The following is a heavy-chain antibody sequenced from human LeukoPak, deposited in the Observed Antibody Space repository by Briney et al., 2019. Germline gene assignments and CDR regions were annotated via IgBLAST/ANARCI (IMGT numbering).Heavy chain of an antibody. D-gene: IGHD4-17*01. CDR3: ARDLNAVTTSYYYYYGMDV. Sequence: GGSLRLSCAASGFTFSNYWMHWARQAPGKGLVWVSRINSDGSSTGYADSVKGRFTISRDNAKNTLYLQMNSLRAEDTAVYYCARDLNAVTTSYYYYYGMDVWGQGTTVTVSS. CDR2: INSDGSST. V-gene: IGHV3-74*01. J-gene: IGHJ6*02. CDR1: GFTFSNYW.